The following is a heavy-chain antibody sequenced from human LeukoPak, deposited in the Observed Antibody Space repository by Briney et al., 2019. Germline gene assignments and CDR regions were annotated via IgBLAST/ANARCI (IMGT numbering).Heavy chain of an antibody. CDR1: GFTLSSSW. CDR2: IKQDGSEK. J-gene: IGHJ4*02. V-gene: IGHV3-7*01. Sequence: QPGGSLRLSCAASGFTLSSSWMYWVRQAPGKGREWVANIKQDGSEKFYVDSAKGRFTISTDKDQNSLYPQITSLRVEATAVYYCARDAIWGQGPLATVSS. CDR3: ARDAI.